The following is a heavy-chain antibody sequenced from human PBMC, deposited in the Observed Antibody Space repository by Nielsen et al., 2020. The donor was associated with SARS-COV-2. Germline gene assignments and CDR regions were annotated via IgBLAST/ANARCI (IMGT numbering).Heavy chain of an antibody. CDR3: ARGAQWLVPLDP. CDR2: IYYSGST. D-gene: IGHD6-19*01. CDR1: GGSVSSGSYY. V-gene: IGHV4-61*01. J-gene: IGHJ5*02. Sequence: SETLSLTCTVSGGSVSSGSYYWSWIRQPPGKGLEWIGYIYYSGSTNYNPSLKSRVTISVDTSKNQFSLKLSSVTAADTAVYYCARGAQWLVPLDPWGQGTLVTVSS.